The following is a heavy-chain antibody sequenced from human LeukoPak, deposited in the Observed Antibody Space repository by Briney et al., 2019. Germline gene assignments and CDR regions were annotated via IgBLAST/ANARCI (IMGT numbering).Heavy chain of an antibody. D-gene: IGHD6-13*01. CDR1: GFTFRSYW. J-gene: IGHJ2*01. CDR2: ISWNSGSI. CDR3: AKDHSSSWYDPYWYFDL. Sequence: PGGSLRLSCAASGFTFRSYWMHWVRQAPGKGLEWVSGISWNSGSIGYADSVKGRFTISRDNAKNSLYLQMNSLRAEDTALYYCAKDHSSSWYDPYWYFDLWGRGTLVTVSS. V-gene: IGHV3-9*01.